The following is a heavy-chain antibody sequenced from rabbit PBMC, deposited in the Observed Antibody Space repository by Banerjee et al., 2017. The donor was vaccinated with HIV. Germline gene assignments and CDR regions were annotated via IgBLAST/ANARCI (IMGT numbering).Heavy chain of an antibody. CDR3: ARYYSYGYAGGTYAANL. CDR2: IYTGSGSA. V-gene: IGHV1S45*01. D-gene: IGHD6-1*01. CDR1: GFSFSSSYW. Sequence: QEQLEESGGVLVKPEGSLTLTCTASGFSFSSSYWICWVRQAPGKGLEWIACIYTGSGSALYVSWAKGRFTISKTSSTTVTLQMTSLTAADTATYFCARYYSYGYAGGTYAANLWGPGTLVTVS. J-gene: IGHJ4*01.